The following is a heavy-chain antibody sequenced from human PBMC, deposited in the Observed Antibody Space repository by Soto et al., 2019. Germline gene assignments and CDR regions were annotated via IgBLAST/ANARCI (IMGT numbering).Heavy chain of an antibody. D-gene: IGHD3-10*01. CDR3: ARDFYGSGSYYIFDY. Sequence: GGSLRLSCAASGFTFSSYGMHWVRQAPGKGLEWVAVIWYDGSNKYYADSVKGRFTISRDNSKNTLYLQMNSLRAEDTAVYYCARDFYGSGSYYIFDYWGQGTLVTVSS. CDR1: GFTFSSYG. V-gene: IGHV3-33*01. J-gene: IGHJ4*02. CDR2: IWYDGSNK.